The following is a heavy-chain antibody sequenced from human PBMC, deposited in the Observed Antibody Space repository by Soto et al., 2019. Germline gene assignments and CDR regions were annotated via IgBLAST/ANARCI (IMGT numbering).Heavy chain of an antibody. CDR1: GFTFSSYS. CDR2: ISSSSSYT. V-gene: IGHV3-21*04. D-gene: IGHD6-6*01. CDR3: AKEVEYSSSSVDC. J-gene: IGHJ4*02. Sequence: PGGSLRLSCAASGFTFSSYSMNWVRQAPGKGLEWVSSISSSSSYTYYADSVKGRFTISRDNSKNTLYLQMNSLRAEDTAVYYCAKEVEYSSSSVDCWGQGTLVTVSS.